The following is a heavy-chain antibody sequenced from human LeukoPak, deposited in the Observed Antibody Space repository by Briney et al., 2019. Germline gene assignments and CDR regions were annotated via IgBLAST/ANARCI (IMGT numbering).Heavy chain of an antibody. Sequence: PSETLSLTCTVSGGSISSSSYYWGWIRQPPGKGLEWIGSIYYSGSTYYNPSPKSRVTISVDTSKNQFSLKLSSVTAADTAVYYCARLPFRGYSYGYQIDYWGQGTLVTVSS. CDR1: GGSISSSSYY. V-gene: IGHV4-39*01. CDR2: IYYSGST. D-gene: IGHD5-18*01. J-gene: IGHJ4*02. CDR3: ARLPFRGYSYGYQIDY.